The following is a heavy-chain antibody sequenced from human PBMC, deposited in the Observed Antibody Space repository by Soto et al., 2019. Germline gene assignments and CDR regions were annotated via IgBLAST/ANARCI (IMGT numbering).Heavy chain of an antibody. J-gene: IGHJ4*02. CDR1: GFTFSSYA. V-gene: IGHV3-23*01. Sequence: GGYLRLSCAASGFTFSSYAMCWIRQAPGKGLEWVSSISNPGDSTYYANSVKGRFIISRDNPMNTLSLQMSSLRAEDTAVYYCAKSGSHSYFDSWGQGTLVPVSS. CDR2: ISNPGDST. CDR3: AKSGSHSYFDS. D-gene: IGHD1-26*01.